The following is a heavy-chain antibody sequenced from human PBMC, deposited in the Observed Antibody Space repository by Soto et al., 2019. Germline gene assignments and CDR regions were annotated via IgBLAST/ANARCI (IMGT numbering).Heavy chain of an antibody. J-gene: IGHJ4*02. CDR2: ISHDGTTK. CDR1: GFTLSDYG. CDR3: AKDRRDGGYNSVYDF. D-gene: IGHD1-1*01. Sequence: QVQLVESGGGVVQPGRSLRLSCAASGFTLSDYGMHWVRQAPGKGLEWVAMISHDGTTKYWADSEKGRFTISRDNSKNALYLQMNSLRAEDTAVYYCAKDRRDGGYNSVYDFWGQGALVTVSS. V-gene: IGHV3-30*18.